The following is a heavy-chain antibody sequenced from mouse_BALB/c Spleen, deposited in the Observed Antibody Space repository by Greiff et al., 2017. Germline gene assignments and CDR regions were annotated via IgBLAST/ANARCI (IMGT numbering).Heavy chain of an antibody. D-gene: IGHD2-3*01. CDR3: ARHEVDGYYYYYAMDY. V-gene: IGHV5-12-2*01. CDR2: ISNGGGST. Sequence: EVQLVESGGGLVQPGGSLKLSCAASGFTFSSYTMSWVRQTPEKRLEWVAYISNGGGSTYYPDTVKGRFTISRDNAKNTLYLQMSSLKSEDTAMYYCARHEVDGYYYYYAMDYWGQGTSVTVSS. J-gene: IGHJ4*01. CDR1: GFTFSSYT.